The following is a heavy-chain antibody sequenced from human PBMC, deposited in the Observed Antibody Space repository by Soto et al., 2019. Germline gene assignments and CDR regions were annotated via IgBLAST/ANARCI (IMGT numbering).Heavy chain of an antibody. D-gene: IGHD3-10*01. CDR1: GDTFNFYS. J-gene: IGHJ4*02. V-gene: IGHV1-69*02. CDR2: VNPIVSMS. Sequence: QVQLVQSGAEVKRPGSSVKVSCKASGDTFNFYSINWVRQAPGLGLEWMGRVNPIVSMSNYAQNFQGRVTMTADKSTSTAYMELSSLRSEDTAIYYCASSYGSGYRAFDYWGQGALFTVSS. CDR3: ASSYGSGYRAFDY.